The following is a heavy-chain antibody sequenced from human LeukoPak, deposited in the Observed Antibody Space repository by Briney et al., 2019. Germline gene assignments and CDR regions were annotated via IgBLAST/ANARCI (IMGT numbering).Heavy chain of an antibody. V-gene: IGHV3-7*03. CDR1: GFTFSSYW. Sequence: PGGSLRLSCADSGFTFSSYWMNWVRQAPGEGLEWVANIKHDGSEKYYADFVKGRFTISRDNAKNSLYLQMDSLRAEDTATFYCARIRVPFIRSYYYGMDLWGQGTTVTVSS. D-gene: IGHD2-2*01. J-gene: IGHJ6*02. CDR3: ARIRVPFIRSYYYGMDL. CDR2: IKHDGSEK.